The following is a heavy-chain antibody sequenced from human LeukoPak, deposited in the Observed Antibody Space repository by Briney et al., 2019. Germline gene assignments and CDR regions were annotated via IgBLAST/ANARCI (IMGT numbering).Heavy chain of an antibody. J-gene: IGHJ4*02. D-gene: IGHD6-19*01. V-gene: IGHV3-74*01. CDR3: ARDPSGWHSMDY. Sequence: GGSLRLSCAASEFSFSSYWMHWVRQAPGKGLVWVSRISPGGSSASYADSVRGRFTISRDNAKNTLYLQMNSLRAEETAVYYCARDPSGWHSMDYWGQGILVTVSS. CDR2: ISPGGSSA. CDR1: EFSFSSYW.